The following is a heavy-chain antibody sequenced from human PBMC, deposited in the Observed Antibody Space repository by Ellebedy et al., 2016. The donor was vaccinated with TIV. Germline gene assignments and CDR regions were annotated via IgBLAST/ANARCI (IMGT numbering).Heavy chain of an antibody. V-gene: IGHV3-11*06. J-gene: IGHJ3*02. Sequence: GESLKISCAASGFTFSDYYMSWIRQAPGKGLEWVSYISSSSSYTNYADSVKGRFTISRDNAKKSLYLQMISLRAEDTAVYYCARGRGPRDAFDIWGQGTMVTVSS. CDR1: GFTFSDYY. CDR2: ISSSSSYT. CDR3: ARGRGPRDAFDI. D-gene: IGHD3-10*01.